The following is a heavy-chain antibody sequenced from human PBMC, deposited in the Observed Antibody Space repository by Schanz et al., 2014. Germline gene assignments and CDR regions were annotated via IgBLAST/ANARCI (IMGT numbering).Heavy chain of an antibody. Sequence: DVQLLESGGGLVQPGGSLRLSCAASGFTLSSYGMHWVRQAPGKGLEWVSYISGSSRTIYYADSMKGRFTVSRDNSKNTLYLQLNSLRAEDTAVYYCARDFHGYGPHLDYWGQGSLVTVSS. CDR3: ARDFHGYGPHLDY. CDR1: GFTLSSYG. V-gene: IGHV3-48*01. CDR2: ISGSSRTI. J-gene: IGHJ4*02. D-gene: IGHD5-12*01.